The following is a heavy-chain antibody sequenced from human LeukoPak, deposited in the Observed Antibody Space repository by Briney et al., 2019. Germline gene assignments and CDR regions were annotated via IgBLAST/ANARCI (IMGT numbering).Heavy chain of an antibody. D-gene: IGHD2-2*01. CDR2: INHSGST. CDR1: GGSFSGYY. J-gene: IGHJ6*02. V-gene: IGHV4-34*01. CDR3: AGLYVVPAATRGHYYYGMDV. Sequence: TSETLSLTCAVYGGSFSGYYWSWIRQPPGKGLEWIGEINHSGSTNYNPSLKSRVTISVDTSKNQFSLKLSSVTAADTAVYYCAGLYVVPAATRGHYYYGMDVWGQGTTVTVSS.